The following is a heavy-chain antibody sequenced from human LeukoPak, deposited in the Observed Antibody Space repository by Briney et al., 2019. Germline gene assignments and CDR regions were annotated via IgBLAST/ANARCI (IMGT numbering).Heavy chain of an antibody. D-gene: IGHD2-2*01. CDR1: GYTFTSYY. V-gene: IGHV1-46*01. CDR2: INPSGGST. Sequence: ASVKASCKASGYTFTSYYMHWVRQAPGQGLEWMGVINPSGGSTSYAQKFQGRVTMTRDTSTSTVYMELSSLRSEDTAVYYCATRGADIVVVPAATYGGVDYGMDVWGQGTTVTVSS. J-gene: IGHJ6*02. CDR3: ATRGADIVVVPAATYGGVDYGMDV.